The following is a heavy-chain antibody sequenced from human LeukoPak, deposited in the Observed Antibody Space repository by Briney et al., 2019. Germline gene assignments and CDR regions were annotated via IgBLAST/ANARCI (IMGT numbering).Heavy chain of an antibody. V-gene: IGHV3-48*01. D-gene: IGHD2-2*01. CDR2: VGISSGNT. J-gene: IGHJ4*02. Sequence: GGSLRLSCAASGFTFSDYSMNWVRQAPGKGLEWISYVGISSGNTKYADSVKGRFTVSGDKAKNSLYLQMNSLRVEDTAVYYCARDTKYAFDNWGQGTLVTVSS. CDR1: GFTFSDYS. CDR3: ARDTKYAFDN.